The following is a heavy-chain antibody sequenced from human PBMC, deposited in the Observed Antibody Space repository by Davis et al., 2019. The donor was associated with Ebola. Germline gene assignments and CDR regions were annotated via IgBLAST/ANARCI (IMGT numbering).Heavy chain of an antibody. Sequence: AASVKVSCKASGYSFIDYYVHWVRQAPGQGPEWMGRVNPNSGGTNYAQKFQGRVTMTRDTSISTAYMELSRLRSEDTALYYCARDRGFLAAAGNFDYWGQGTLVTVSS. CDR1: GYSFIDYY. CDR3: ARDRGFLAAAGNFDY. CDR2: VNPNSGGT. D-gene: IGHD6-13*01. V-gene: IGHV1-2*06. J-gene: IGHJ4*02.